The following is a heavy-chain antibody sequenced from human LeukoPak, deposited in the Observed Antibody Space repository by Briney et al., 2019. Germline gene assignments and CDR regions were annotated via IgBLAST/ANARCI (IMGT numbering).Heavy chain of an antibody. CDR2: ISAYNGNT. V-gene: IGHV1-18*01. CDR1: GYTFTSYG. J-gene: IGHJ4*02. D-gene: IGHD3-22*01. CDR3: ARGGDYYDMDY. Sequence: ASVKVSCKASGYTFTSYGISWVRQAPGQGLEWMGWISAYNGNTNYAQKLQGRVTMTTDTSTGTAYMELRSLRSGDTAVYYCARGGDYYDMDYWGQGTLVTVSS.